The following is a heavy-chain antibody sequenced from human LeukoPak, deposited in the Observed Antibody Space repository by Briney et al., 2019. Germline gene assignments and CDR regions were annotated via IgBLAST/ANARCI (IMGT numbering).Heavy chain of an antibody. CDR3: AKDRISFMVRGVADWFDP. CDR1: GFNCRSYA. J-gene: IGHJ5*02. V-gene: IGHV3-23*01. CDR2: VTGSAENT. Sequence: QPGGSLRLSCAASGFNCRSYALSWVRQAPGKGLEWVSTVTGSAENTYYADSVKGRFTISRDSSTKTVFLEMNSLRAEDTAVYYCAKDRISFMVRGVADWFDPWGQGTLVTVSS. D-gene: IGHD3-10*01.